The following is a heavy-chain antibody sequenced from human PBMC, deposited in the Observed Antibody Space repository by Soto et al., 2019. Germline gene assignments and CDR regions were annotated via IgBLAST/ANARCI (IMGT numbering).Heavy chain of an antibody. CDR2: IVPLFRKT. J-gene: IGHJ6*02. CDR3: ARVGYRRTLSNLLERSSLDV. V-gene: IGHV1-69*06. CDR1: GGTFSSYG. Sequence: QVQLVQSGAEVKKPGASVNVSCKTSGGTFSSYGISWVRQAPGQGLEWMGGIVPLFRKTNYAQKFQGRVTITADTSTYTVYMELSGQRYGNTAVYYCARVGYRRTLSNLLERSSLDVWGQGTTFTVSS. D-gene: IGHD2-15*01.